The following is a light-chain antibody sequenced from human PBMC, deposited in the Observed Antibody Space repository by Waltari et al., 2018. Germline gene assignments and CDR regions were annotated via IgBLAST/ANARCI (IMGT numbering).Light chain of an antibody. CDR1: QNITNNY. CDR3: QQYENSPLT. Sequence: EVILTQSPDTLSLSPGARATLSCRASQNITNNYLAWYQQKPSLAPRLLIYDSSNRATGVPDRFSGSGSGTDFTLTIGRLEPEDYAVYYCQQYENSPLTFGGGTQVETK. CDR2: DSS. J-gene: IGKJ4*01. V-gene: IGKV3-20*01.